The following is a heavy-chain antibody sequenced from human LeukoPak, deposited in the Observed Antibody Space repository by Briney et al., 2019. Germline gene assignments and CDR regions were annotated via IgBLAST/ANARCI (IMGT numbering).Heavy chain of an antibody. V-gene: IGHV3-64D*06. J-gene: IGHJ4*02. D-gene: IGHD2-21*02. Sequence: PGGSLRLSCSASGFTFSVYAIHWVRQAPGKGLEYASTIISNGGRTYYADSVKGRFTISRDNSKNTVSLQMSSLRAEDTALYYCVKDGLAFCGGDCYSYFDYWGQGTLVTVSS. CDR2: IISNGGRT. CDR1: GFTFSVYA. CDR3: VKDGLAFCGGDCYSYFDY.